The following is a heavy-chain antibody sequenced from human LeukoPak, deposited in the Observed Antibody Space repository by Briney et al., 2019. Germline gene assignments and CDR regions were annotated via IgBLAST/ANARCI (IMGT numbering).Heavy chain of an antibody. CDR1: GFTFSNFW. J-gene: IGHJ4*02. D-gene: IGHD6-19*01. Sequence: GGSLRLSCAASGFTFSNFWMRWVRQAPGRGLEWVANINRDGSEKNYVDSVKGRFTISRDSAKNSLYLQMDSMRVEDTAIYYCARWSGWAFKSWGQGTLVTVSS. CDR3: ARWSGWAFKS. V-gene: IGHV3-7*01. CDR2: INRDGSEK.